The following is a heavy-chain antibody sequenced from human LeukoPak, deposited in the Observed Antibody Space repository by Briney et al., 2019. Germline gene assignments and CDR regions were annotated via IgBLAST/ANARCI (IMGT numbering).Heavy chain of an antibody. CDR3: AREGYDILTGHNPDGY. CDR1: GGTFSSYA. V-gene: IGHV1-69*05. D-gene: IGHD3-9*01. J-gene: IGHJ4*02. Sequence: ASVKVSCKASGGTFSSYAISWVRQAPGQGLEWMGRIIPIFGTANYAQKFQGRVTITTDESTSTAYMELSSLRSEDTVMYYCAREGYDILTGHNPDGYWGQGTLVTVSS. CDR2: IIPIFGTA.